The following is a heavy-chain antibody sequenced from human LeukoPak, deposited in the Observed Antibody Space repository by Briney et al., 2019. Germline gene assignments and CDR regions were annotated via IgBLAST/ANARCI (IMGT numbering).Heavy chain of an antibody. Sequence: GGSLRLSCAASGFXFSSNWIHWVRQAPGRGLVWVSLINNDGSNTNYADSVKGRFTISRDNAKNTVSLEMHSLRAEDTAVYYCATSIVWGQGTLVTVSS. CDR2: INNDGSNT. J-gene: IGHJ4*02. CDR3: ATSIV. D-gene: IGHD3-16*02. V-gene: IGHV3-74*01. CDR1: GFXFSSNW.